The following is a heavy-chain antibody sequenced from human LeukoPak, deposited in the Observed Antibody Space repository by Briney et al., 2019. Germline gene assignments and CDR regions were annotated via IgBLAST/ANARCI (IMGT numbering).Heavy chain of an antibody. CDR1: GYSFTSYW. D-gene: IGHD6-19*01. J-gene: IGHJ4*02. CDR3: ARDEYSSGWYFDY. V-gene: IGHV5-51*01. Sequence: GESLKISCKGSGYSFTSYWIGWVRQMPGKGLEWTGIIYPGDSDTRYSPSFQGQVTISADKSISTAYLQWSSLKASDTAMYYCARDEYSSGWYFDYWGQGTLVTVSS. CDR2: IYPGDSDT.